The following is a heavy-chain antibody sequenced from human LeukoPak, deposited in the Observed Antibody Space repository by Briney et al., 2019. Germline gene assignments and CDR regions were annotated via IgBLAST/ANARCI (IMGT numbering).Heavy chain of an antibody. V-gene: IGHV3-30-3*01. CDR1: GFTFSSYA. Sequence: HPGGSLRPSCAASGFTFSSYAMHWVRQAPGKGLEWVAVISYDGSNKYYADSVKGRFTISRDNSKNTLYLQMNSLRAEDTAVYYCARGSSSSHYYYGMDVWGQGTTVTVSS. CDR2: ISYDGSNK. D-gene: IGHD6-6*01. J-gene: IGHJ6*02. CDR3: ARGSSSSHYYYGMDV.